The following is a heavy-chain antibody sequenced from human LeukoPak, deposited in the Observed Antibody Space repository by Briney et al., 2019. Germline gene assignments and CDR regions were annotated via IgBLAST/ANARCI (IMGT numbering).Heavy chain of an antibody. Sequence: SETLSLTCTVSGGSISSSSYYWGWIRQPPGQGLEWIGSIYYSGSTYYNPSLKSRVTISVDTSKNQFSLKLSSVTAADTAVYYCARRPLTYRARYFDYWGQGTLVTVSS. J-gene: IGHJ4*02. V-gene: IGHV4-39*01. CDR1: GGSISSSSYY. CDR3: ARRPLTYRARYFDY. D-gene: IGHD1-14*01. CDR2: IYYSGST.